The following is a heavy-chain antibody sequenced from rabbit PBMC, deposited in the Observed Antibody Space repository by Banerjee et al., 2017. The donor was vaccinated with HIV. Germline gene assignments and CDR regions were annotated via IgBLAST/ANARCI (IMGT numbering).Heavy chain of an antibody. CDR3: ASGYSDIVFNL. Sequence: QSLEESGGDLVKPGASLTLTCKASGFDFSSYYYMCWVRQAPGKGLEWIGCIGTGSGSTYYASWAKGRFTISKTSSTTVTLQMTSLTAADTATYFCASGYSDIVFNLWGQGTLVTVS. D-gene: IGHD1-1*01. J-gene: IGHJ4*01. CDR2: IGTGSGST. CDR1: GFDFSSYYY. V-gene: IGHV1S40*01.